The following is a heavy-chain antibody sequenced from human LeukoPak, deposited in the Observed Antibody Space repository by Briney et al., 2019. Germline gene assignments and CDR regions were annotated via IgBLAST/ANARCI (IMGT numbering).Heavy chain of an antibody. J-gene: IGHJ5*02. D-gene: IGHD3-9*01. CDR2: IYYSGST. Sequence: SETLSLTCTVSGGSISSYYWSWIRQPPGKGLEWIGYIYYSGSTNYNPSLKSRVTISVDTSKNRFSLKLSSVTAAYTALYYCARDERGYDILAGYYNGWFDPWGQGTLVTVSS. CDR3: ARDERGYDILAGYYNGWFDP. V-gene: IGHV4-59*01. CDR1: GGSISSYY.